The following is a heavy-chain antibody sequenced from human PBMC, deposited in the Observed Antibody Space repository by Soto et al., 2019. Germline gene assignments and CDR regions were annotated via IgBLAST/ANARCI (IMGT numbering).Heavy chain of an antibody. V-gene: IGHV1-69*13. CDR1: GGTFSSYA. D-gene: IGHD1-7*01. Sequence: GASVKVSCKASGGTFSSYAISWVRQAPGQGLEWMGGIIPIFGTANYAQKFQGRVTITADESTSTAYMELSSLRSEDTAVYYCARGVDAGTTHYGMDVWGQGTTVTVSS. J-gene: IGHJ6*02. CDR2: IIPIFGTA. CDR3: ARGVDAGTTHYGMDV.